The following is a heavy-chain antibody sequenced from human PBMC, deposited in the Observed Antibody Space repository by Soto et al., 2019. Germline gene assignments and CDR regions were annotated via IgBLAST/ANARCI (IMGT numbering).Heavy chain of an antibody. D-gene: IGHD6-13*01. CDR2: IYYSGST. Sequence: SETLCLTCTVSGGSISSYYWSWIRQPPGKGLEWIGYIYYSGSTNYNPSLKSRVTISVDTSKNQFSLKLSSVTAADTAVYYCARQGVRPFDYWGQGTLVTVSS. V-gene: IGHV4-59*08. J-gene: IGHJ4*02. CDR1: GGSISSYY. CDR3: ARQGVRPFDY.